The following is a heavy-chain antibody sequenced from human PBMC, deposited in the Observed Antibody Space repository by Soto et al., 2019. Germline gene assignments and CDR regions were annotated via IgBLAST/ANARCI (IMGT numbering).Heavy chain of an antibody. Sequence: GASVKVSCKASGGTFSSYAISWVRQAPGQGLEWMGGIIPIFGTANYAQKFQGRVTITADESTSTAYMELSSLRSEDTAVYYCAREGESSSSESDYWGQGTLVTVSS. CDR2: IIPIFGTA. J-gene: IGHJ4*02. V-gene: IGHV1-69*13. CDR1: GGTFSSYA. CDR3: AREGESSSSESDY. D-gene: IGHD6-6*01.